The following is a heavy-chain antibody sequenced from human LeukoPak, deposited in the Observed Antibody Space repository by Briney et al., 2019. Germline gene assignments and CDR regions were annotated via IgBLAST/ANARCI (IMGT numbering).Heavy chain of an antibody. Sequence: GGSLRLSCAASGCTFSSYSMNWVRQAPGKGREWVSSISSRSSYIYYADSVKGRFTISRDNAKNSLYLQMNSLRAEDTAVYYCARDPSIAAAVYRFLESLDYWGQGTLVTVSS. CDR1: GCTFSSYS. CDR3: ARDPSIAAAVYRFLESLDY. CDR2: ISSRSSYI. V-gene: IGHV3-21*01. D-gene: IGHD6-13*01. J-gene: IGHJ4*02.